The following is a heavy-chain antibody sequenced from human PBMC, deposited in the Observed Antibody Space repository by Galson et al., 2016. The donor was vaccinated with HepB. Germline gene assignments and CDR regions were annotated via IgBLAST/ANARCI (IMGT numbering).Heavy chain of an antibody. Sequence: SLRLSCAASGFSLGNYWMNWARQAPGKGLEWLANIKKDGSEINYVDSVKGRFTISRDNAKNSLFLQMNTLRVEDTAVYYCTREFDLWGHGTSVTVSS. J-gene: IGHJ6*02. CDR3: TREFDL. CDR1: GFSLGNYW. D-gene: IGHD3-10*01. V-gene: IGHV3-7*04. CDR2: IKKDGSEI.